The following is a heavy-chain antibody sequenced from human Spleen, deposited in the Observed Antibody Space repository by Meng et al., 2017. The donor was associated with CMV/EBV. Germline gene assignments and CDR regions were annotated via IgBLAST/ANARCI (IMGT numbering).Heavy chain of an antibody. V-gene: IGHV3-23*01. CDR2: ISGSGGRT. CDR1: GFTVSSNY. CDR3: AKALEQWLEYYFDY. Sequence: GGSLRLSCAASGFTVSSNYMSWVRQAPGKGLEWVSGISGSGGRTYHADSVKGRFTVSRDNSKNTLYLQMNSLRAEDTAVYYCAKALEQWLEYYFDYWGQGTLVTVSS. J-gene: IGHJ4*02. D-gene: IGHD6-19*01.